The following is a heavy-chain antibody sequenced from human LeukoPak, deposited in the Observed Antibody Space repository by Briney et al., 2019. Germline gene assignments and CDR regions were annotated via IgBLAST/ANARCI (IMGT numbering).Heavy chain of an antibody. CDR2: ISYDGSNK. CDR3: AKGGGTGLHDNSGYCFDQ. Sequence: GGSLRLSCAASGFTFSIFGIHWVRQAPGKGLEWVAFISYDGSNKYYADSVKGRFTISRDNSKNTLYLQMNSLRPEDTAVYYCAKGGGTGLHDNSGYCFDQWGQGTLVTVSS. CDR1: GFTFSIFG. D-gene: IGHD3-22*01. J-gene: IGHJ4*02. V-gene: IGHV3-30*18.